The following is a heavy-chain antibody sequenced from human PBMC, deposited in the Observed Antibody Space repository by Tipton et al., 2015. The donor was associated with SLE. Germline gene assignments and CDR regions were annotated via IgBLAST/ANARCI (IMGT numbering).Heavy chain of an antibody. J-gene: IGHJ2*01. D-gene: IGHD2-2*02. CDR1: GFPFSHYA. CDR3: ARVDWYTADWYFDL. Sequence: SLRLSCAASGFPFSHYAMHWVRQAPGKGLEWVAVIYSGGSTYYADSVKGRFTISRDNSKNTLYLQMNSLRAEDTAVYYCARVDWYTADWYFDLWGRGTLVTVSS. V-gene: IGHV3-53*05. CDR2: IYSGGST.